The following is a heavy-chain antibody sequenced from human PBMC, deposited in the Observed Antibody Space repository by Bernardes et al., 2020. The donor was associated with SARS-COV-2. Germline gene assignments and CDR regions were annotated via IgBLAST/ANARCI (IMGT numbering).Heavy chain of an antibody. Sequence: GGSLSLSCAASGFTLSSYAMTWVRQAPGKGLEWVSGIGSDGNTHYADSVRGRFTISRDNSKNILYLHMNSLRGDDSAVYYCAKDIFWWQFDYWGQGALVTVSS. D-gene: IGHD2-15*01. V-gene: IGHV3-23*01. CDR2: IGSDGNT. J-gene: IGHJ4*02. CDR1: GFTLSSYA. CDR3: AKDIFWWQFDY.